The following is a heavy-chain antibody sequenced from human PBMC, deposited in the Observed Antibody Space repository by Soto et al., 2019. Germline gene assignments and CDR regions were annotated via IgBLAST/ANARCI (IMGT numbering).Heavy chain of an antibody. D-gene: IGHD3-10*01. CDR3: ARDRPGSQSYFDY. CDR2: INTDGRGT. Sequence: EVQLVESGGGLAQPGRSLRLSCAASGFTFSSDWMHWVRQAPGKGLVWVSRINTDGRGTSYADSVKGRFTISRDNAKNTLYLQMNSLRAEDTAVYYCARDRPGSQSYFDYWGQGNMVTVSS. V-gene: IGHV3-74*01. CDR1: GFTFSSDW. J-gene: IGHJ4*02.